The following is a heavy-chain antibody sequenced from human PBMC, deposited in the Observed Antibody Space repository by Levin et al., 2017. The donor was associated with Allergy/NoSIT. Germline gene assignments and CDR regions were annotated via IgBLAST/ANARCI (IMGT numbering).Heavy chain of an antibody. CDR2: IRYDGSNK. V-gene: IGHV3-33*01. Sequence: GGSLRLSCAASGFTFSNFGIHWVRQAPGKGLEWVSAIRYDGSNKFYRDSVKGRFTISRDNSKNTLYLQMDSLRAEDTAVYYCARDRYCAVAGIDWNQPLDYIGQGALVTVSS. CDR1: GFTFSNFG. J-gene: IGHJ4*02. D-gene: IGHD6-19*01. CDR3: ARDRYCAVAGIDWNQPLDY.